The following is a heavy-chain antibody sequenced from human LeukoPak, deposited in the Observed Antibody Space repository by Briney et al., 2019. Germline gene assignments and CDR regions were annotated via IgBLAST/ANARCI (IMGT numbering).Heavy chain of an antibody. CDR1: GYTFTSYY. CDR3: ARDLCSGGSCYPSGYFDY. Sequence: GASVKVSCKASGYTFTSYYMHWVRQAPGQGLEWMGRIIPILGIANYAQKFQGRVTITADKSTSTAYMELSSLRSEDTAVYYCARDLCSGGSCYPSGYFDYWGQGTLVTVSS. V-gene: IGHV1-69*04. CDR2: IIPILGIA. D-gene: IGHD2-15*01. J-gene: IGHJ4*02.